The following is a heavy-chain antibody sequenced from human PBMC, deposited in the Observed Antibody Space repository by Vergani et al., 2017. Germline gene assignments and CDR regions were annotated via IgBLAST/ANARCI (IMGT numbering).Heavy chain of an antibody. CDR2: IYYSGGT. D-gene: IGHD4-17*01. CDR3: AREATVISYDYYYYYMDV. V-gene: IGHV4-61*01. CDR1: GGSVSSSSYY. J-gene: IGHJ6*03. Sequence: QVQLQESGPGLVKPSETLSLTCTVSGGSVSSSSYYWSWIRQPPGKGLEWIGYIYYSGGTNYNPSLKGRVTISVDTSKNQFSLKLSSVPATDTAVYYCAREATVISYDYYYYYMDVGGEGTTVTVSS.